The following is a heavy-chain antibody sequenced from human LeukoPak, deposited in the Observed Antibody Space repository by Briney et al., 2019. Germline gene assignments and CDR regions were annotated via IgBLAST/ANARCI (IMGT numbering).Heavy chain of an antibody. Sequence: PGGSLRLSCAASGFTFSSYAMGWVRQAPGKGLEWVSGISGSGGTTYYADSAKGRLTISRDNSKNTLYLQMNSLRAEDTAVFYCAKDLRVGTYGYFDYWGQGILVTVSS. CDR3: AKDLRVGTYGYFDY. J-gene: IGHJ4*02. D-gene: IGHD1-26*01. CDR1: GFTFSSYA. V-gene: IGHV3-23*01. CDR2: ISGSGGTT.